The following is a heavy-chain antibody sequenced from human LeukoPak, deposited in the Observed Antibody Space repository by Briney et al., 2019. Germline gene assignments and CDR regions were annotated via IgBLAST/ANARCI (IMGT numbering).Heavy chain of an antibody. J-gene: IGHJ4*02. V-gene: IGHV4-59*01. Sequence: PSETLSLTCTVSGGSISSYYWSWIRQPPGKGLEWIGYIYYSGSTNYNPSLKSRVTISVDTSKNQFSLKLSSVTAADTTVYYCARVHGDYLDYWGQGTLVTVSS. CDR2: IYYSGST. CDR1: GGSISSYY. CDR3: ARVHGDYLDY. D-gene: IGHD4-17*01.